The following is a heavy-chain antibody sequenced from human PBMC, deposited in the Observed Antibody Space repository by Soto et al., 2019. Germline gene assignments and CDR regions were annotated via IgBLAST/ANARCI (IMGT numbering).Heavy chain of an antibody. CDR2: LDGAGGST. CDR3: AAACYEYGAGVSWFTYGMDS. J-gene: IGHJ6*04. CDR1: GFTFSDFA. D-gene: IGHD3-10*01. Sequence: GGSLRLSCLASGFTFSDFAMTWVRHVPGRGLEWVASLDGAGGSTYYAESVRGRFSISRDNSQNTLFLQMKRLTVDDTAIYCCAAACYEYGAGVSWFTYGMDSWGKGTTVTVSS. V-gene: IGHV3-23*01.